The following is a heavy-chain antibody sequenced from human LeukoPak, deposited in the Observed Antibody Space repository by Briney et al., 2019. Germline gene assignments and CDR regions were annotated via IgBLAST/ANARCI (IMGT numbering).Heavy chain of an antibody. V-gene: IGHV4-39*01. D-gene: IGHD2-2*01. CDR1: GGSISSSSYY. J-gene: IGHJ6*02. CDR2: IYYSGST. CDR3: ARRAYCSSTSCYYYYYYGMDV. Sequence: SETLSLTCTVSGGSISSSSYYWGWIRQPPGKGLEWIGSIYYSGSTYYNPSLKSRVTISVDTSKNQFSLKLSSVTAADTAVYYCARRAYCSSTSCYYYYYYGMDVWGQGTTVTVSS.